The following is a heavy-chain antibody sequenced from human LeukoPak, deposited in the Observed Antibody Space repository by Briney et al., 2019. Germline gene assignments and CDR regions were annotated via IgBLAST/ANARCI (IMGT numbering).Heavy chain of an antibody. J-gene: IGHJ5*02. D-gene: IGHD2-15*01. CDR2: INPNNGGT. V-gene: IGHV1-2*02. CDR3: ARGYICSGGTCYSRLWFDP. CDR1: GYTFTGYY. Sequence: ASVKVSCKASGYTFTGYYMHWVRQAPGQGLEWMGWINPNNGGTKYVQKFQGRVTTTRDTSISTAYMQLSRLRSDDTAVYYCARGYICSGGTCYSRLWFDPWGQGTLVSVSS.